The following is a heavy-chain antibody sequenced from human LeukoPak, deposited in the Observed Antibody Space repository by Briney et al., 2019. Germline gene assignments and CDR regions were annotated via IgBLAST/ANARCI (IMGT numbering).Heavy chain of an antibody. CDR1: GYTFTSYG. J-gene: IGHJ6*04. CDR2: ISAYNGNT. Sequence: ASVKVSCKASGYTFTSYGISWVRQAPGQGLEWMGWISAYNGNTNYAQKLQGRVTMTTDTSTSTAYVELRSLRSDDTAVYYCARDRLYYYGSGLQPDYYYYGMDVWGKGTTVTVSS. V-gene: IGHV1-18*04. D-gene: IGHD3-10*01. CDR3: ARDRLYYYGSGLQPDYYYYGMDV.